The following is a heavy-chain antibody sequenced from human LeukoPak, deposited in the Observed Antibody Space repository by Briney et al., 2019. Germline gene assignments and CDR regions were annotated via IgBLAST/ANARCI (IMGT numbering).Heavy chain of an antibody. CDR3: AKVATEGYYFDY. CDR2: IGSSGTTI. CDR1: GFTFSSYE. J-gene: IGHJ4*02. V-gene: IGHV3-48*03. D-gene: IGHD5-12*01. Sequence: GGSLRLSCAASGFTFSSYEMNWVRQAPGKGLEWVSYIGSSGTTIYYADSAKGRFTISRDNAKSSLYLQMNSLRAEDTAVYYCAKVATEGYYFDYWGQGTLVTVSS.